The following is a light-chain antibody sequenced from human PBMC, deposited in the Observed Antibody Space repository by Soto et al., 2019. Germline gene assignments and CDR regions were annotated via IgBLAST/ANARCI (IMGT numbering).Light chain of an antibody. CDR2: DAS. J-gene: IGKJ1*01. V-gene: IGKV1-13*02. Sequence: AIQLTQSPSSLSASVGDRVTITCRASQGISSALAWYQQKPGKAPKLLIYDASSLESGVPSSFSGSGSWTDFTLTISSLQPEDFATYYCQQFNSYPRTFGQGPKVEIK. CDR3: QQFNSYPRT. CDR1: QGISSA.